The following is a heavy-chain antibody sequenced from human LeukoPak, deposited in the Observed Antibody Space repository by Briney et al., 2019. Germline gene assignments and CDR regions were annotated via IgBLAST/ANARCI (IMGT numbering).Heavy chain of an antibody. CDR1: GGSISSYY. Sequence: SETLSLTCTVSGGSISSYYWSWIRQPPGKGLEWIGYIYYSGSTNYNPSLKSRVTISVDTSKNQFSLKLSSVTAADTAVYYCAGVLYYYDSSGYYVAQFDYWGQGTLVTVSS. CDR2: IYYSGST. V-gene: IGHV4-59*01. D-gene: IGHD3-22*01. CDR3: AGVLYYYDSSGYYVAQFDY. J-gene: IGHJ4*02.